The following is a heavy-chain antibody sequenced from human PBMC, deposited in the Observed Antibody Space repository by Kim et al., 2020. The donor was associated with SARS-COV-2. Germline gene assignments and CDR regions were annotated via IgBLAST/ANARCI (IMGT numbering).Heavy chain of an antibody. V-gene: IGHV4-59*01. CDR3: ARAGSAAAGFDY. Sequence: NYNPSLKSRVTISVDTSKNQFSLKLSSVTAADTAVYYCARAGSAAAGFDYWGQGTLVTVSS. D-gene: IGHD6-13*01. J-gene: IGHJ4*02.